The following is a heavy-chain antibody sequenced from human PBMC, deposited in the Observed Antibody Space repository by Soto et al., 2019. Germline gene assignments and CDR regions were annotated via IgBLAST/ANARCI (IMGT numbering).Heavy chain of an antibody. J-gene: IGHJ6*02. D-gene: IGHD3-10*01. CDR2: INPNSGGT. V-gene: IGHV1-2*02. CDR1: GYTFTGYY. CDR3: ARLGFGEFLSYYGMDV. Sequence: ASVKVSFKASGYTFTGYYMHWVRQAPGQGLEWMGWINPNSGGTNYAQKFQGRVTMTRDTSISTAHMELSRLRSDDTAVYYCARLGFGEFLSYYGMDVWGQGTTVTVSS.